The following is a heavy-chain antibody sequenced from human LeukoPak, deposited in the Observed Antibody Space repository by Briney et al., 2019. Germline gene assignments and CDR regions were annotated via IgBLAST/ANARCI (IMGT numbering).Heavy chain of an antibody. J-gene: IGHJ3*02. V-gene: IGHV3-72*01. D-gene: IGHD3-22*01. Sequence: PGGSLRLSCAASRFTFSDHYMDWVRQAPGKGLEWVARIRNGAKSYTTQYAPSVKDRFTISRDDSRNSVYLQMNSLKTEDTAVYFCARVGDYYDTRGFSSDAFDIWGLGTMVTVSS. CDR1: RFTFSDHY. CDR3: ARVGDYYDTRGFSSDAFDI. CDR2: IRNGAKSYTT.